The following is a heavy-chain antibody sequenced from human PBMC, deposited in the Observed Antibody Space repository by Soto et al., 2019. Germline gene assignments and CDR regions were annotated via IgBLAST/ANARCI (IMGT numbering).Heavy chain of an antibody. CDR3: ARSEDIVLIPSAMAFGWFDP. CDR2: IFYSGST. D-gene: IGHD2-2*01. V-gene: IGHV4-31*01. Sequence: QVQLQESGPGLVKPSQTLSLTCTVSGGSISSDDYYWSWIRQHPGKGLEWIGYIFYSGSTHYNAALKSQVTRSIDTSKNQFYLRLSSVTAADTAVYYCARSEDIVLIPSAMAFGWFDPWGQGTLVTVSS. J-gene: IGHJ5*02. CDR1: GGSISSDDYY.